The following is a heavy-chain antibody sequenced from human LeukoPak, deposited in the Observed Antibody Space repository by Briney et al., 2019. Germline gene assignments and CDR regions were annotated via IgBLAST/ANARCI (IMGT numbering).Heavy chain of an antibody. J-gene: IGHJ4*02. CDR2: ISYTGST. V-gene: IGHV4-59*01. CDR3: ARASSSIRRDFDY. D-gene: IGHD2-2*01. CDR1: GGSISSYY. Sequence: SETLSLTCTVSGGSISSYYWSWIRQPPGKGLEWIGYISYTGSTNYNPSLRGQVTILVDTSQNQFSLKLSSVTAADTAVYYCARASSSIRRDFDYWGQGALVTVSS.